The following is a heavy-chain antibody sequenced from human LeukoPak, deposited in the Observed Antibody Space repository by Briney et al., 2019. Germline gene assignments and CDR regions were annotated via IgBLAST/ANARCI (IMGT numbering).Heavy chain of an antibody. J-gene: IGHJ3*02. CDR1: GFTFSSYA. CDR3: AKDRAVLLWFGEYDAFDI. V-gene: IGHV3-23*01. D-gene: IGHD3-10*01. CDR2: ISGSGGST. Sequence: PGGSLRLSCAASGFTFSSYAMSWVRQAPGKGLEWVSAISGSGGSTYYADSVKGRFTISRDNSKNTLYLQMNSLRAEDTAVYYCAKDRAVLLWFGEYDAFDIWGQGTMVTVSS.